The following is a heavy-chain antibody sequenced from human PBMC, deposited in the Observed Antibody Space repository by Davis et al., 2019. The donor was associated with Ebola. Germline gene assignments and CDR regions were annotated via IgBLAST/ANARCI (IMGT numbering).Heavy chain of an antibody. CDR3: AKVGSGSSSP. V-gene: IGHV3-30*18. CDR2: ISYDGSNK. Sequence: GESLKISCEASGFTFSSYGMHWVRQAPGKGLEWVAVISYDGSNKYYADSVKGRFTISRDNSKNTLYLQMNSLRAEDTAVYYCAKVGSGSSSPWGQGTLVTVSS. J-gene: IGHJ5*02. CDR1: GFTFSSYG. D-gene: IGHD3-10*01.